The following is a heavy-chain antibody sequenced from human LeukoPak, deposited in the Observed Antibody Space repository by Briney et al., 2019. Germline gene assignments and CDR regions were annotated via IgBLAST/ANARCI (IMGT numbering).Heavy chain of an antibody. Sequence: GGSLRLSCAASGFTFSSYSMNWVRQAPGKGLEWVSYISSSSATIYYADSVKGRFTISRDNAKNSLYLQMNSLRDEDTAVYYCARDWSYDSSAYPHAWGRGTLVTVSS. V-gene: IGHV3-48*02. CDR2: ISSSSATI. CDR3: ARDWSYDSSAYPHA. J-gene: IGHJ5*02. D-gene: IGHD3-22*01. CDR1: GFTFSSYS.